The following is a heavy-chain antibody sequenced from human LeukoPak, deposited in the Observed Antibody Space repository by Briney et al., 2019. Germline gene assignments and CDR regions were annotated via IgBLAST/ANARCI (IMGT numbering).Heavy chain of an antibody. D-gene: IGHD6-6*01. CDR3: AKQSTGEYSSTGNWFDP. Sequence: GGSLRLSCAASGFTFSNAWMSWVRQAPGKGLEWVSAISGSGGSTYYADSVKGRFTISRDNSKNTLYLQMNSLRAEDTAVYYCAKQSTGEYSSTGNWFDPWGQGTLVTVSS. CDR2: ISGSGGST. J-gene: IGHJ5*02. CDR1: GFTFSNAW. V-gene: IGHV3-23*01.